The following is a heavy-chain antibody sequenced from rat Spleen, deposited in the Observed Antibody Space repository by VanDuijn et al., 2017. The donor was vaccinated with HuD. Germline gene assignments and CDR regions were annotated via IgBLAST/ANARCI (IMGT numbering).Heavy chain of an antibody. CDR3: TRHDYPGVTTNWFAH. Sequence: EVKLVESGGGLVQPGRSLKLSCAASGFNFNDYWMGWVRQAPGKGLEWIGEINKDSSTIKYSPSLKDKFTISRDNAQNTLYLQMDSLRSEDTATYYCTRHDYPGVTTNWFAHWGQGTLVTVSS. CDR1: GFNFNDYW. D-gene: IGHD1-4*01. CDR2: INKDSSTI. V-gene: IGHV4-2*01. J-gene: IGHJ3*01.